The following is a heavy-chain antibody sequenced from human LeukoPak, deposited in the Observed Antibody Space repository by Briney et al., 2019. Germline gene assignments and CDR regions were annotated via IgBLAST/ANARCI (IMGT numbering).Heavy chain of an antibody. CDR2: INPNSGGT. CDR1: GYTFTGYY. V-gene: IGHV1-2*06. D-gene: IGHD2-15*01. J-gene: IGHJ3*02. Sequence: ASVKVSCKASGYTFTGYYMHWVRQAPGQGLEWMGRINPNSGGTNYARKFQGRVTMTRDTSISTAYMELSRLRSDDTAVYYCARVYRRIYCSGGSCYPLTSDDAFDIWGQGTMVTVSS. CDR3: ARVYRRIYCSGGSCYPLTSDDAFDI.